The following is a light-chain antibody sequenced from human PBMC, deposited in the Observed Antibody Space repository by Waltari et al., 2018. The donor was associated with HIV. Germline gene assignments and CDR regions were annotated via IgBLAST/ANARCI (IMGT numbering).Light chain of an antibody. V-gene: IGLV3-10*01. J-gene: IGLJ2*01. CDR2: EDS. CDR1: ALPKKY. CDR3: YSTDSSGNHSV. Sequence: SYELTQPPSVSVSPGQTARNTCSGDALPKKYAYWYQQKSGQAPVLVIYEDSKRPSGIPERFSGSSSGTMATLTISGAQVEDEADYYCYSTDSSGNHSVFGGGTKLTVL.